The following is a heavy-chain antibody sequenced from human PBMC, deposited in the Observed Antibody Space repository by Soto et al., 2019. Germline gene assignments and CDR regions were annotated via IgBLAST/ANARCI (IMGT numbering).Heavy chain of an antibody. D-gene: IGHD3-10*01. J-gene: IGHJ6*02. V-gene: IGHV3-23*01. Sequence: GGSLRLSCLASGFTFSDFAMTWVRHVPGRGLEWVASLDGAGGSTYYAESVRGRFSISRDNSQNTLFLQMKRLTVDDTAIYYCAAPRDEYGSGVSWFTYGMDIWGQGTTVTVSS. CDR2: LDGAGGST. CDR3: AAPRDEYGSGVSWFTYGMDI. CDR1: GFTFSDFA.